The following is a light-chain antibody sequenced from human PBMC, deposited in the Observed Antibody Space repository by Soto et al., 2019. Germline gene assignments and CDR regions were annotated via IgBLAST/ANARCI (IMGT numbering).Light chain of an antibody. J-gene: IGKJ1*01. V-gene: IGKV2-28*01. CDR1: QSLLHSNGYTS. Sequence: DIVMTQSPLSLPVTPGEPASISCRSSQSLLHSNGYTSLDWYLQKPGQSPQLLIYLGSNRASGVPDRFSGSGSGTDFTLKISRVEAEDVGVYYCMQPLQSWTFGQGTKVEIK. CDR2: LGS. CDR3: MQPLQSWT.